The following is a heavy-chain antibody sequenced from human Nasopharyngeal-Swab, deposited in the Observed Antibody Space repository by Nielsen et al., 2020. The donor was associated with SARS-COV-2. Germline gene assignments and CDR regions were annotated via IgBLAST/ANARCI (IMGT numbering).Heavy chain of an antibody. D-gene: IGHD6-6*01. CDR3: ARTPEQLVRNYYFDY. CDR2: INHSGST. V-gene: IGHV4-34*01. Sequence: SETLSLTCAVYGGSFSGYYWSWIRQPPGKGLEWIGEINHSGSTNYNPSLKSRVTISVDTSKNQFSLKVSSVTAADTAVYYCARTPEQLVRNYYFDYWGQGTLVTVSS. CDR1: GGSFSGYY. J-gene: IGHJ4*02.